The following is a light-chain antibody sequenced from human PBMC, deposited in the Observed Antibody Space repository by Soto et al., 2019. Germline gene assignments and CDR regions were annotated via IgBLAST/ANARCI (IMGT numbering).Light chain of an antibody. CDR3: CSYAGNSEV. V-gene: IGLV2-23*02. CDR1: SGDVGGYNL. J-gene: IGLJ1*01. CDR2: EVT. Sequence: QSVLTQPASVSGSPVQSITIPCTVTSGDVGGYNLVSWYQQHPGKAPKLMIYEVTERPSGVSNRFSGSKSGNTASLTISGLQPDDEADYYCCSYAGNSEVFGTGTKVTVL.